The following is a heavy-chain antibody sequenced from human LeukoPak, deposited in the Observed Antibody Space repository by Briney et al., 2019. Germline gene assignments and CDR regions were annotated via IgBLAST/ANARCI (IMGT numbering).Heavy chain of an antibody. J-gene: IGHJ4*02. D-gene: IGHD3-22*01. CDR2: ISWNSGST. Sequence: GRSLRLSCAASGFTFDDYAMHWVRQAPGKGLEWVSGISWNSGSTDYADSVKGRFTISRDNAKNSLYLQMNSLRAEDTALYYCAKDVGHYYDSSGYFDYWGQGTLVTVSS. CDR1: GFTFDDYA. V-gene: IGHV3-9*01. CDR3: AKDVGHYYDSSGYFDY.